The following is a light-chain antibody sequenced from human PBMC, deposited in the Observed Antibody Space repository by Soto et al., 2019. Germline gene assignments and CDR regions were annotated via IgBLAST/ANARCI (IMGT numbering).Light chain of an antibody. CDR3: SSYTSRSTRNWV. CDR2: EVN. CDR1: SSDVGGYNY. Sequence: QSALTQPASVSGSPGQSITISCTGTSSDVGGYNYVSWYQQHPGKVPKLMIYEVNNRPSGVSHRFSGSKSGNTASLTISGLQAEDEADYYCSSYTSRSTRNWVFGGGTKLTVL. J-gene: IGLJ3*02. V-gene: IGLV2-14*01.